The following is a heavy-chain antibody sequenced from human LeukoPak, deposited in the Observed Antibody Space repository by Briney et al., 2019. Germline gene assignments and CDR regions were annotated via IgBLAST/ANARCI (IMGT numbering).Heavy chain of an antibody. CDR1: GYTFTSYY. J-gene: IGHJ5*02. V-gene: IGHV1-46*01. D-gene: IGHD6-19*01. CDR2: INPSGGST. Sequence: APVKVSCKASGYTFTSYYMHWVRQAPGQGLEWMGIINPSGGSTSYAQKFQGRVTVTRDTSTSTVYMELSSLRSEDTAVYYCARAVARQNWFDPWGQGTLVTVSS. CDR3: ARAVARQNWFDP.